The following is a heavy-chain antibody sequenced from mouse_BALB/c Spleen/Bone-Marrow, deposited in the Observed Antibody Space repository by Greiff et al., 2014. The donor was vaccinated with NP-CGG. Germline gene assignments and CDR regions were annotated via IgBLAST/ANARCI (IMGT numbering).Heavy chain of an antibody. Sequence: EVMLVESGGGLVQPGGSLRLSCETSGFTFTDYYMSWVRQPPGKALEWLGFIRNKAKGYTTDYSASVKGRFTISRDNSQSISYLQMNTLRAEDSATYYCARDENVGIYWYFDVWGAGTTVTFPS. CDR3: ARDENVGIYWYFDV. CDR1: GFTFTDYY. CDR2: IRNKAKGYTT. V-gene: IGHV7-3*02. J-gene: IGHJ1*01.